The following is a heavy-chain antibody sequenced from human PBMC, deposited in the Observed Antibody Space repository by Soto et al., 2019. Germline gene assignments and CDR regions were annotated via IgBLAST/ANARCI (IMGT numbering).Heavy chain of an antibody. D-gene: IGHD6-13*01. Sequence: QVQLVESGGGVVQPGRSLRLSCAASGFTFNNYGMHWVRQAPGKGLEWLAVIWNDGSNSSYANSVKGRFTISRDNSKNTXYLQMSSLRAEDTAVXXCARRQIPPPTRGAANARGGMDVWGQGTTVTVSS. CDR2: IWNDGSNS. J-gene: IGHJ6*02. CDR3: ARRQIPPPTRGAANARGGMDV. V-gene: IGHV3-33*01. CDR1: GFTFNNYG.